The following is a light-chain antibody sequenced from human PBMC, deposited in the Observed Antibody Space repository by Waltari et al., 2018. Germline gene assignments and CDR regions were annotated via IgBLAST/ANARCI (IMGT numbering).Light chain of an antibody. CDR3: QKYGSSPLT. CDR2: DAS. V-gene: IGKV3-20*01. CDR1: QSLSNY. Sequence: VILTQSPATLSLSPGERATLSCRASQSLSNYLAWYQQKPGKAPRLLIYDASSRATGIPDRFSGSGSGTEFTLTISSLEPEDFAVYYCQKYGSSPLTFGGGTKVEIK. J-gene: IGKJ4*01.